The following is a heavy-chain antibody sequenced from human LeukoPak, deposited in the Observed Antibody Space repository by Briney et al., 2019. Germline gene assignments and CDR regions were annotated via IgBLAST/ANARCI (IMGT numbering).Heavy chain of an antibody. J-gene: IGHJ4*02. CDR1: GYTFTSYY. Sequence: ASVKVSCKASGYTFTSYYMHWVRQAPGQGLEWMGIIHPSGGSTSYAQKCQGRVTMTRDTSTSTVYMELSSLRSEDTAVYYCARDAERWLRGNDYWGQGTLVTVSS. V-gene: IGHV1-46*01. D-gene: IGHD5-12*01. CDR2: IHPSGGST. CDR3: ARDAERWLRGNDY.